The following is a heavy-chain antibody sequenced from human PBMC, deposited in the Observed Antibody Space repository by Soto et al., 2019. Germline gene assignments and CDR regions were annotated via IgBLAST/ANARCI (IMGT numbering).Heavy chain of an antibody. D-gene: IGHD6-19*01. CDR2: TYYRSKWYN. Sequence: SQTLSLTGAISGDSVSSNSAAWNWIRQSPSRGLEWLGRTYYRSKWYNDYAVSVKSRITINPDTSKNQFSLQLNSVTPEDTAVYYCARGVEYSSGPDYYYYYGMDVWGQGTTVTSP. V-gene: IGHV6-1*01. J-gene: IGHJ6*02. CDR3: ARGVEYSSGPDYYYYYGMDV. CDR1: GDSVSSNSAA.